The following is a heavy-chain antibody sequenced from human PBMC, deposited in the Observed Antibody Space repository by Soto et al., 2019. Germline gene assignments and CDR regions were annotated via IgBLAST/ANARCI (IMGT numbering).Heavy chain of an antibody. CDR3: ARAGDYYDSSGYSTYFDY. CDR1: GGSFRYYY. Sequence: SETLSVTCAVYGGSFRYYYWSWIRQPPGKGLEWIGYIYYSGSTYYNPSLKSRVTISVDTSKNQFSLKLSSVTAADTAVYYCARAGDYYDSSGYSTYFDYWGQGTLVTVSS. V-gene: IGHV4-30-4*01. D-gene: IGHD3-22*01. J-gene: IGHJ4*02. CDR2: IYYSGST.